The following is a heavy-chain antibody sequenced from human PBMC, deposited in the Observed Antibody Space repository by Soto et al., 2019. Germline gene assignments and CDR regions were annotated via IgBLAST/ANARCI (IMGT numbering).Heavy chain of an antibody. Sequence: QITLKESGPTLVKPTQTLTLTCTFSGFSLTTRGVGVGWIRQPPGKALEWLALIYWDDDKRYSPSLKSRLTITKHTAKNQVVLTLTDRDPVDTATYYCAHVPGSGQLLYSYYYYMDVWGKGATVAVS. CDR1: GFSLTTRGVG. CDR2: IYWDDDK. CDR3: AHVPGSGQLLYSYYYYMDV. D-gene: IGHD3-10*01. J-gene: IGHJ6*03. V-gene: IGHV2-5*02.